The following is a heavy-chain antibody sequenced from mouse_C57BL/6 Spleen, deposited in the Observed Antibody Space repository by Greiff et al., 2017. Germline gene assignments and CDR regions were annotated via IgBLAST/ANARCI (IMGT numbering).Heavy chain of an antibody. CDR3: ARSMWGLLRFDY. Sequence: EVQLQQSGPELVKPGASVKISCKASGYTFTDYYMNWVKQSHGKSLEWIGDINPNNGGTSYNQKFKGKATLTVDKSSSTAYMELRSLTSEDSAVYYCARSMWGLLRFDYWGQGTTLTVSS. V-gene: IGHV1-26*01. CDR1: GYTFTDYY. D-gene: IGHD1-1*01. J-gene: IGHJ2*01. CDR2: INPNNGGT.